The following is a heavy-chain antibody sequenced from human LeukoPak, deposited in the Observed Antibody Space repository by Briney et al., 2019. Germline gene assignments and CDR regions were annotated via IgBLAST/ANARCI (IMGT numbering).Heavy chain of an antibody. CDR2: IIPIFGTA. J-gene: IGHJ6*03. CDR1: GGTFSSYA. CDR3: ARGVHYDSSGFTYYYYMDV. D-gene: IGHD3-22*01. V-gene: IGHV1-69*06. Sequence: SVKVSCKASGGTFSSYAISWVRQAPGQGLEWMGGIIPIFGTANYAQKFQGRVTITADKSTSTAYMELSSLRSEDTAVYYCARGVHYDSSGFTYYYYMDVWGKGTTVTVSS.